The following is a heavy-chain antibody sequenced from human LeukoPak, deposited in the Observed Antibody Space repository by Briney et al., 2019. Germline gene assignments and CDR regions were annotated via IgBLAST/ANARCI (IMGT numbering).Heavy chain of an antibody. CDR1: GGSITTNNW. V-gene: IGHV4-4*02. Sequence: KTSETLSLTCTVSGGSITTNNWWSWVRQSPGKGLEWIGEIYHSGNTNSNPSLKSRLNISVDKSRNHFSLKVNSVTAADTAVYYCARRDTTGGWYFDLWGRGTPVTVST. CDR2: IYHSGNT. D-gene: IGHD1-14*01. J-gene: IGHJ2*01. CDR3: ARRDTTGGWYFDL.